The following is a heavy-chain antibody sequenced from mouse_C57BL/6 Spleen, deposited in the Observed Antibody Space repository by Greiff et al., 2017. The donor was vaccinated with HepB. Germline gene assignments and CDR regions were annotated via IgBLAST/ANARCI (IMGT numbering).Heavy chain of an antibody. CDR2: ISSGSSTI. V-gene: IGHV5-17*01. CDR1: GFTFSDYG. CDR3: ARHGNLLYYAMDY. J-gene: IGHJ4*01. D-gene: IGHD2-1*01. Sequence: EVQVVESGGGLVKPGGSLKLSCAASGFTFSDYGMHWVRQAPEKGLEWVAYISSGSSTIYYADTVKGRFTISRDNAKNTLFLQMTSLRSEDTAMYYCARHGNLLYYAMDYWGQGTSVTVSS.